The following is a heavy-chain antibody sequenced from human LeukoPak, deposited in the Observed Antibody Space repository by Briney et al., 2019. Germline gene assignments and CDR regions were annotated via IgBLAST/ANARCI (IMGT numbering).Heavy chain of an antibody. CDR3: ARDPPTGLGRMGAFDI. CDR2: IYHSGST. Sequence: SETLSLTCAVSGGSISSGGYSWSWIRQPPGKGLEWIGYIYHSGSTYYNPSLKSRVTISVDRSKNQFSLKLSSVTAADTAVYYCARDPPTGLGRMGAFDIWGQGTMVTVSS. D-gene: IGHD4-17*01. CDR1: GGSISSGGYS. J-gene: IGHJ3*02. V-gene: IGHV4-30-2*01.